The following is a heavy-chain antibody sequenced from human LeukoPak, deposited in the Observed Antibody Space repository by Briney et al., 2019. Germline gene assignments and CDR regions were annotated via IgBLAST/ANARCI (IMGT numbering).Heavy chain of an antibody. CDR3: AKAGCSGGSCYVYLDH. J-gene: IGHJ4*02. D-gene: IGHD2-15*01. V-gene: IGHV3-30*18. CDR1: GFTFSSYG. Sequence: PGGSLRLSCAASGFTFSSYGMHWVGQAPGKGLEWVAVISNDGSNKYYADSVKGRITISRDNSKNTLYLQMNSLRAEDTAVYYCAKAGCSGGSCYVYLDHWGQGTLVTVSS. CDR2: ISNDGSNK.